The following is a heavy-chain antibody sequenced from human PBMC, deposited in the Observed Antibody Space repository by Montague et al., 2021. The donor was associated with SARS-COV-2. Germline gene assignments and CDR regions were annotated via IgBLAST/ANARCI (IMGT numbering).Heavy chain of an antibody. CDR3: ARDGCLRFETFFGPRHYYYGMDD. CDR2: IYSSGST. V-gene: IGHV4-39*07. J-gene: IGHJ6*02. D-gene: IGHD2/OR15-2a*01. Sequence: SETLSLTCTVSGGSISSSSYYWGWIRQPPGAVLGWIGSIYSSGSTYYTPSLKSRVTISVDTCKNYFSLKLSSVTAAAAAVYYCARDGCLRFETFFGPRHYYYGMDDWGQGTTVTVSS. CDR1: GGSISSSSYY.